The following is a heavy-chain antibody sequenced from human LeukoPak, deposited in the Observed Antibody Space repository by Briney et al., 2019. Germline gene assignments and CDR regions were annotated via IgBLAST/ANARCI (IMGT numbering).Heavy chain of an antibody. D-gene: IGHD1-1*01. CDR2: ISAYNGNT. J-gene: IGHJ3*01. CDR1: GYTFTSYG. V-gene: IGHV1-18*01. CDR3: AGDVMSTALDAFDV. Sequence: GASVKVSCKASGYTFTSYGISWVRQAPGQGLEWMGWISAYNGNTNYAQKLQGRVTMTTDTSTSTAYMELRSLRSDDTAVYYCAGDVMSTALDAFDVWGQGTMVTVSS.